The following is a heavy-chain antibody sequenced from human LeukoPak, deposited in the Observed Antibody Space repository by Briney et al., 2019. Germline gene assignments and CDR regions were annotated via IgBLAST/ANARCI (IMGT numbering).Heavy chain of an antibody. D-gene: IGHD1-1*01. CDR2: IGIDSGNI. Sequence: GGSLRLSCAASGFTFSDYSMNWVRQAPGKGLEWISYIGIDSGNINYADSVKGRFTISRDKAKNSLYLQMNSLRVEDTAVYYCAREYKVAFDLWGQGTLVSVSS. V-gene: IGHV3-21*05. J-gene: IGHJ4*02. CDR3: AREYKVAFDL. CDR1: GFTFSDYS.